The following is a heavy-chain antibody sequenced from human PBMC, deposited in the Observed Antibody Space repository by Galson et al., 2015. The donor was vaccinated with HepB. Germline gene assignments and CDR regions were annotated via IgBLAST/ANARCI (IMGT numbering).Heavy chain of an antibody. Sequence: SLRLSCAASGVISSDIWMNWVRQAPGKGLEWVANILTDDGQNYYVDSVRGRFTISRDDAENSVFLQMDSLRADDTAVYYCVTYHAYDGRGAHWRQGTQGTVSS. CDR2: ILTDDGQN. CDR3: VTYHAYDGRGAH. D-gene: IGHD5-12*01. V-gene: IGHV3-7*01. CDR1: GVISSDIW. J-gene: IGHJ4*02.